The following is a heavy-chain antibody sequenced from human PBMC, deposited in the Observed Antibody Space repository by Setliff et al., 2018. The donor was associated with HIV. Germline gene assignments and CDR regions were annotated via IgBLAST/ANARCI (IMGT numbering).Heavy chain of an antibody. D-gene: IGHD3-10*01. CDR1: GGSFSGYY. CDR2: IDHSGST. CDR3: ARGRGPMGGDAFDV. V-gene: IGHV4-34*01. J-gene: IGHJ3*01. Sequence: NPSETLSLTCAVYGGSFSGYYWTWIRQPPGKGLEWIGEIDHSGSTNYNPSLKSRITISVDTSKNQFSLKLTSVTAADTTVYYCARGRGPMGGDAFDVWGRGTMVTVSS.